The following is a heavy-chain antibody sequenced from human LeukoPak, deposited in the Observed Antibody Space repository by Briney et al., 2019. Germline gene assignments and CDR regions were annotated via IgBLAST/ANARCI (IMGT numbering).Heavy chain of an antibody. CDR2: ITYSGET. Sequence: PSETLSLTCTVSSGSISTYYWNWIRQTTGKGLEWSAYITYSGETHYNPSLSSRVTISVDTSKNQFSLKLSSVTAADTAVYYCARRKIRHSSSWYDPGWFDPWGQGTLVTVSS. D-gene: IGHD6-13*01. V-gene: IGHV4-59*12. J-gene: IGHJ5*02. CDR1: SGSISTYY. CDR3: ARRKIRHSSSWYDPGWFDP.